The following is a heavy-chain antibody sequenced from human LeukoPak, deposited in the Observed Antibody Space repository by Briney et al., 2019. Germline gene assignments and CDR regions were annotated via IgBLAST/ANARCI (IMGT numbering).Heavy chain of an antibody. CDR2: INHSGST. V-gene: IGHV4-34*01. Sequence: PSETLSLTCAVYGGSFSGYYWSWIRQPPGKGLEWIGEINHSGSTNYNPSLKSRVTISVDTSKNQLSLKLSSVTAADTAVYYCARGSSLITMIVVVRGFDYWGQGTLVTVSS. J-gene: IGHJ4*02. D-gene: IGHD3-22*01. CDR3: ARGSSLITMIVVVRGFDY. CDR1: GGSFSGYY.